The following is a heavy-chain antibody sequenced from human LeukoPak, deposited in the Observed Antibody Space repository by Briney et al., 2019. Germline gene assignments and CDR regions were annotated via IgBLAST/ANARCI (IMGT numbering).Heavy chain of an antibody. Sequence: PGGSLRLPCVASGFTFDDYAMHWVRQAPGKGLEWVSGISWNSGRRGYADSVKGRFTISRDNAKTSLYLQMNSLRAEDMALYYCAKGPDYDILTPIDYWGQGTLVTVSS. CDR1: GFTFDDYA. CDR2: ISWNSGRR. CDR3: AKGPDYDILTPIDY. D-gene: IGHD3-9*01. J-gene: IGHJ4*02. V-gene: IGHV3-9*03.